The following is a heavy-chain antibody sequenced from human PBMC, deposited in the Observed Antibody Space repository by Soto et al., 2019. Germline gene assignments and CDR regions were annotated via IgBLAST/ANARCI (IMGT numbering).Heavy chain of an antibody. V-gene: IGHV4-39*01. CDR2: IYYSGST. Sequence: PSETLSLTCTVSGGSISSSSYYWGWIRQPPGKGLEWIGSIYYSGSTYYNPSLKSRVTISVDTSKNQFSLKLSSVTAADTAVYYCARLKRYCSGGSCTYGMDVWCQGTTVTVSS. D-gene: IGHD2-15*01. CDR3: ARLKRYCSGGSCTYGMDV. J-gene: IGHJ6*02. CDR1: GGSISSSSYY.